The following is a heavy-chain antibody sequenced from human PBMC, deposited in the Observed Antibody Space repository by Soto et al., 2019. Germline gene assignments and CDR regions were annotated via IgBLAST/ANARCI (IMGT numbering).Heavy chain of an antibody. D-gene: IGHD3-10*01. Sequence: QLVESGGGLVKPGGSLRLSCATSGFPFSSYNMNWVRQAPGKGLQWVSSISSTSRYIYYADSVKGRFTISRDNANNPLNLKMHIMRAEDTAVYYCARDGLLPFGEVLKVHYIDVWGKGTMVAVSS. J-gene: IGHJ6*03. V-gene: IGHV3-21*06. CDR1: GFPFSSYN. CDR3: ARDGLLPFGEVLKVHYIDV. CDR2: ISSTSRYI.